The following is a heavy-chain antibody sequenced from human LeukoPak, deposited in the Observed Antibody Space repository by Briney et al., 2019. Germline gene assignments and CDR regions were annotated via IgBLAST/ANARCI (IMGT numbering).Heavy chain of an antibody. CDR3: ARERVVPAAIDY. V-gene: IGHV1-2*02. CDR2: INPNSGGT. Sequence: ALVKVSCKASGYTFTGYYMHWVRQAPGQGLEWMGWINPNSGGTNYAQKFQGRVTMTRDTSISTAYMELSRLRSDDTAVYYCARERVVPAAIDYWGQGTLVTVSS. J-gene: IGHJ4*02. D-gene: IGHD2-2*01. CDR1: GYTFTGYY.